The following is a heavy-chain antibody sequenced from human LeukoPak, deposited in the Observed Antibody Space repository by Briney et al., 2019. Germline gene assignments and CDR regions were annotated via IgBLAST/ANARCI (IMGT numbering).Heavy chain of an antibody. V-gene: IGHV3-48*03. CDR2: ISSSGSTI. D-gene: IGHD2-15*01. CDR1: GFTFSSYE. J-gene: IGHJ4*02. Sequence: GGSLRLSCAASGFTFSSYEMSWVRQAPGKGPEWVSYISSSGSTIYYADSVKGRFTISRDNAKNSLYLQMNSLRAEDTALYYCARDKGGYCSGGSCYRYDHFDYWGQGTLVTVSS. CDR3: ARDKGGYCSGGSCYRYDHFDY.